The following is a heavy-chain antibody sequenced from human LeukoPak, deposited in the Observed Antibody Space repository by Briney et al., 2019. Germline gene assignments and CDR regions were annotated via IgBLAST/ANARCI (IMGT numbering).Heavy chain of an antibody. V-gene: IGHV3-33*01. J-gene: IGHJ4*02. CDR2: IWYDGSNK. Sequence: GGSLRLSCAASGFTFSSYGMHWVRQAPGKGLEWVAVIWYDGSNKYYADSVKGRFTISRDNSKNTLYLQMNSLRAGDTAVYYCARDLSGYCSGGSCYGIDYWGQGTLVTVSS. D-gene: IGHD2-15*01. CDR1: GFTFSSYG. CDR3: ARDLSGYCSGGSCYGIDY.